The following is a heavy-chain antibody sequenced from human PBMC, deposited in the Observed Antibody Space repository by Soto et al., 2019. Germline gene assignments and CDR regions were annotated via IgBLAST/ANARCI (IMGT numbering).Heavy chain of an antibody. Sequence: SETLSLTCTVSGGSISSYYWSWIRQPPGKGLEWIGYIYYSGSTNYNPSLKSRVTISVDTSKNQFSLKLSSVTAADTAVYYCARNYDYVWGSSRGPFDYWGQGTLVTVSS. J-gene: IGHJ4*02. CDR1: GGSISSYY. CDR2: IYYSGST. V-gene: IGHV4-59*01. D-gene: IGHD3-16*01. CDR3: ARNYDYVWGSSRGPFDY.